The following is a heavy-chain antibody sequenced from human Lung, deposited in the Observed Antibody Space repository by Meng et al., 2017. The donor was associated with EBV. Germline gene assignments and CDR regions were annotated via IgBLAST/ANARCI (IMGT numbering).Heavy chain of an antibody. CDR3: ASFDHIPRRNYFDY. Sequence: QGQRKAPGPGLGEPSQTLSLTCTVSGGSMSSGNYYWSWIRQPPGKGLEWIGYIHHSGSAYYNPSLKSRVSISVDTSKNQFSLNLNSMTAADTAVYYCASFDHIPRRNYFDYWGQGTLVTVSS. CDR2: IHHSGSA. D-gene: IGHD2-21*01. CDR1: GGSMSSGNYY. V-gene: IGHV4-30-4*01. J-gene: IGHJ4*02.